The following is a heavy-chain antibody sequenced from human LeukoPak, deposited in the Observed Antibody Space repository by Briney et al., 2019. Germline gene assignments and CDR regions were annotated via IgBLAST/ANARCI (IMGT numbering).Heavy chain of an antibody. CDR1: PLSFSIHA. CDR3: AKDDYQTYNVNFVY. V-gene: IGHV3-23*01. J-gene: IGHJ4*02. Sequence: GGSLRLSCAASPLSFSIHAMSWVRQAPGKGLEWLSGISASGARTDYADSVKGRFTISRDNSKSTLYLQMNSVRAEDTALYYCAKDDYQTYNVNFVYWGQGTLVAVSS. CDR2: ISASGART. D-gene: IGHD1-1*01.